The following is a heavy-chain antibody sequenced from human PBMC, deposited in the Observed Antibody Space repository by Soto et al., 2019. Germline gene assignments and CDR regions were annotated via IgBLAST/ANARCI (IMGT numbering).Heavy chain of an antibody. Sequence: QITLKESGPTLVKPTQTLTLTCTFSGFSLSTSGVGVGWIRQPPGKALEWLALIYWDDDKRYSPSLKSRLTXTXXTSKNQVVLTMTNMDPVDTATYYCAQLPGTVTPGYWGQGTLVTVSS. J-gene: IGHJ4*02. CDR3: AQLPGTVTPGY. D-gene: IGHD4-17*01. V-gene: IGHV2-5*02. CDR1: GFSLSTSGVG. CDR2: IYWDDDK.